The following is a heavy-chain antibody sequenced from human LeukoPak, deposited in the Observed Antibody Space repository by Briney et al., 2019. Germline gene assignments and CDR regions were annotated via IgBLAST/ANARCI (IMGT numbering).Heavy chain of an antibody. CDR1: GFTFSSYT. CDR2: ISGSNSYI. J-gene: IGHJ4*02. V-gene: IGHV3-21*01. CDR3: ARALTTLTYEGY. Sequence: GGSLRISCAASGFTFSSYTVHWIRQAPGKGLEWVSSISGSNSYIFYADSVKGRFTVSRDNAKDSLYLQMNSLRAEDTAVYYCARALTTLTYEGYWGQGTLVTVSS. D-gene: IGHD1-1*01.